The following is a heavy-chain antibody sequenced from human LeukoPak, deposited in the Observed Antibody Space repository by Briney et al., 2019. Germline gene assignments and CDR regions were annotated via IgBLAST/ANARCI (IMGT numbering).Heavy chain of an antibody. D-gene: IGHD3-3*01. Sequence: GRSLRLSCEASGFTFSIFPMHWVRQAPGKGLEWVALISSGSEKYYADSVKGRFTISRDHSKNMLYLQMNSLRADDTAVYYCARDLELPAVYYSDSWGQGTLVIVSS. CDR1: GFTFSIFP. J-gene: IGHJ4*02. CDR3: ARDLELPAVYYSDS. V-gene: IGHV3-30*04. CDR2: ISSGSEK.